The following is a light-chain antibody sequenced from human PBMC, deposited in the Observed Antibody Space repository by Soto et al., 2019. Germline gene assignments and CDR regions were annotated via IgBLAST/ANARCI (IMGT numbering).Light chain of an antibody. CDR1: SSNIESKT. V-gene: IGLV1-44*01. CDR2: ANN. Sequence: QSVVTLPPSASGTPGQRVTISCSGSSSNIESKTVNWYQQLPGTAPKLLIYANNQRPSGVPDRFSGSKSGTSASLAISGLQSEDEADYYCATWDDILDGHVFGTGTKVTVL. J-gene: IGLJ1*01. CDR3: ATWDDILDGHV.